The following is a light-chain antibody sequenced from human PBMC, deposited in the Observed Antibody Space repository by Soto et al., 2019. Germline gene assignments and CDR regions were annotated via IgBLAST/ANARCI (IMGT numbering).Light chain of an antibody. Sequence: QSALTQPRSVSGSPGQSVTISCTGTSSDVGGYNYVSWYQQHPGKAPKLMIYDVSKRPSGVPDRFSGSKSGNTASLTISGLQAEDGADYYCCSYAGSYPLVFGGGTKLTVL. V-gene: IGLV2-11*01. J-gene: IGLJ3*02. CDR3: CSYAGSYPLV. CDR2: DVS. CDR1: SSDVGGYNY.